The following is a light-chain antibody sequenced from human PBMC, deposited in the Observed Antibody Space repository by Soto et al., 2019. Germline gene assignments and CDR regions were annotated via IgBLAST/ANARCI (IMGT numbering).Light chain of an antibody. CDR3: GSYTSSSSRV. CDR1: SSDVGAYNF. Sequence: QSALTQPASVSGSPGQSITISCTGTSSDVGAYNFVSWYQQHPGKAPKVMIYDVTNRPSGVSDRFSGSKSGNTASLTIPGLQAEDEADYYCGSYTSSSSRVFGTGTKLTVL. V-gene: IGLV2-14*01. J-gene: IGLJ1*01. CDR2: DVT.